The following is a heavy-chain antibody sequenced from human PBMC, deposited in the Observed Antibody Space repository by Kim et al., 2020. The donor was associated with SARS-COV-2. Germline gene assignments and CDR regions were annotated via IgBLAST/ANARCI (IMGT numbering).Heavy chain of an antibody. J-gene: IGHJ6*02. CDR3: ARHWDSYQYGMDV. CDR2: IKEDGSVK. CDR1: GFIFSSCW. Sequence: GGSLRLSCAASGFIFSSCWMSWVRQAPGNGLEWVANIKEDGSVKNYVDSVKGRFTIFRDNTKNSLYLQMNSLRAEDTAVYYCARHWDSYQYGMDVWGQGTTVTVSS. V-gene: IGHV3-7*01. D-gene: IGHD7-27*01.